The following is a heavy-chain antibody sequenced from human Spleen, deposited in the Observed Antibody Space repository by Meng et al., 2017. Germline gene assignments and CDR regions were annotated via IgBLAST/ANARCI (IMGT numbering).Heavy chain of an antibody. CDR3: ARDEDISAAGKLFGDY. CDR2: INPKIGDT. J-gene: IGHJ4*02. Sequence: QVQRGQSGAEVRKPGASVKVSCKAYGYTFPDYYLHWVRRAPGQGLEWMGRINPKIGDTHYAQKFQGRVTMTGDTSISTAYMELSGLRSDDTAMYYCARDEDISAAGKLFGDYWGQGTLVTVSS. D-gene: IGHD6-13*01. V-gene: IGHV1-2*06. CDR1: GYTFPDYY.